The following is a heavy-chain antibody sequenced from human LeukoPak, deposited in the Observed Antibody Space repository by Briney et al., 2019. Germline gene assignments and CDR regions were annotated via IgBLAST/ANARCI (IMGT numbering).Heavy chain of an antibody. CDR1: GFTFSSYG. D-gene: IGHD6-13*01. CDR3: AKDRGIAAAPHDAFDI. Sequence: GGSLRLSCAASGFTFSSYGMHWVRQAPGKGLEWVAFIRYDGSNKYYADSVKGRFTISRDNSKNTLYLQMNSLRAEDTAVYYCAKDRGIAAAPHDAFDIWGQGTMVTVSS. V-gene: IGHV3-30*02. J-gene: IGHJ3*02. CDR2: IRYDGSNK.